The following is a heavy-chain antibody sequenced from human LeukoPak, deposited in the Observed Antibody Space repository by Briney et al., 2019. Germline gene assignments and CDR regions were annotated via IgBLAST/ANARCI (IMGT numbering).Heavy chain of an antibody. V-gene: IGHV3-21*01. J-gene: IGHJ4*02. CDR1: GFTFSSYS. D-gene: IGHD3-22*01. CDR3: ASYHYNYYDSSGYYDY. CDR2: ISSSSSCI. Sequence: GGSLRLSCAASGFTFSSYSMNWVRQAPGKGLEWVSSISSSSSCIYYADSVKGRFTISRDNAKNSLYLQMNSLRAEDTAVYYCASYHYNYYDSSGYYDYWGQGTLVTVSS.